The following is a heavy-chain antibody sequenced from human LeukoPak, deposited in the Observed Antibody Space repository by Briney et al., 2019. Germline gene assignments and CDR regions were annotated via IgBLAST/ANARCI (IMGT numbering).Heavy chain of an antibody. CDR2: ISYDGSNK. Sequence: GRSLRLSCAASGFTFSSYGMQWVRQAPGKGLEWVAVISYDGSNKYYADSVKGRYTISRDNSKNTLYLQMNSLRAEDTAVYYCAKDPGYGDPGDYWGQGTLVTVSS. J-gene: IGHJ4*02. CDR3: AKDPGYGDPGDY. CDR1: GFTFSSYG. D-gene: IGHD4-17*01. V-gene: IGHV3-30*18.